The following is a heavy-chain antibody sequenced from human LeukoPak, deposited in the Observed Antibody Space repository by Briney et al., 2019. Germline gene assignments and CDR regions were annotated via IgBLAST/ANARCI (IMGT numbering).Heavy chain of an antibody. CDR1: GGSFSNYY. Sequence: SETLSLTCNLSGGSFSNYYWHWIRQSAGKGLEWIGHIYHTGDTNDNPSLKSRLTISVDKSRNLFSLRLTSVTAADTAIYYCARGGSKSWYPLMKWGQGTLVTVSS. D-gene: IGHD6-13*01. J-gene: IGHJ4*01. CDR2: IYHTGDT. CDR3: ARGGSKSWYPLMK. V-gene: IGHV4-4*07.